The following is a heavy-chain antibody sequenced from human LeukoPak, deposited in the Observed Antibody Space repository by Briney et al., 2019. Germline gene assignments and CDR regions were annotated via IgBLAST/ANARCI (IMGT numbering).Heavy chain of an antibody. D-gene: IGHD4-23*01. Sequence: GGSLRLSCAASEITVSDNYMAWVRQAPGKGLEWVSGINWNGGSTGYADFVKGRFTISRDNAKNSLYLQMNSLRAEDTALYYCARGGYGGNPSDYWGQGTLVTVSS. CDR2: INWNGGST. V-gene: IGHV3-20*04. J-gene: IGHJ4*02. CDR1: EITVSDNY. CDR3: ARGGYGGNPSDY.